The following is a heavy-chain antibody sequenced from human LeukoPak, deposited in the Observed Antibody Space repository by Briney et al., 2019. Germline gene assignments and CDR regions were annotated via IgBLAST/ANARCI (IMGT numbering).Heavy chain of an antibody. CDR3: AKQYVLLWFGEFDY. D-gene: IGHD3-10*01. V-gene: IGHV3-30*02. Sequence: PGCSLRLSCAASGFTFSRYGMHWVRQAPGKGLEWVAFIRYDGSNKYYADSVKGRFTISRDNSKNTLYLQMNSRRAEDTAVYYCAKQYVLLWFGEFDYWGQGTLVTVSS. J-gene: IGHJ4*02. CDR1: GFTFSRYG. CDR2: IRYDGSNK.